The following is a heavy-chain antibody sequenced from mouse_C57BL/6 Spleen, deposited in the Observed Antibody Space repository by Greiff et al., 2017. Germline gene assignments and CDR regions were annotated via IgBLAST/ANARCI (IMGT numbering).Heavy chain of an antibody. CDR2: IDPANGNT. CDR3: ARSPYYGSSWDYAMDY. Sequence: VHVKQSVAELVRPGASVKLSCTASGFNIKNTYMHWVKQRPEQGLEWIGRIDPANGNTKYAPKFQGKATITADTSSNTAYLQLSSLTSEDTAIYYCARSPYYGSSWDYAMDYWGQGTSVTVSS. CDR1: GFNIKNTY. J-gene: IGHJ4*01. V-gene: IGHV14-3*01. D-gene: IGHD1-1*01.